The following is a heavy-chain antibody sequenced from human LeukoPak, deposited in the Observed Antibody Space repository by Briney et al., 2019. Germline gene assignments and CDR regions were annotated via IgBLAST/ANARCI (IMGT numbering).Heavy chain of an antibody. CDR2: IYPGDSDT. D-gene: IGHD3-22*01. J-gene: IGHJ4*02. CDR1: GYSSTSYW. V-gene: IGHV5-51*01. CDR3: ARRLLYYCDSSGYFDY. Sequence: GESLKISCKGSGYSSTSYWIGWVRQMPGKGLEWMGIIYPGDSDTRYSPSFQGQVTIPADKSISTAYLQWSSLKASDTAMYYCARRLLYYCDSSGYFDYWGQGTLVTVSS.